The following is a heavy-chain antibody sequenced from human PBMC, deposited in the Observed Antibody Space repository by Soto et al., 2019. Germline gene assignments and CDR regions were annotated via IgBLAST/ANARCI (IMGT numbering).Heavy chain of an antibody. CDR2: ISAYNGKT. V-gene: IGHV1-18*01. D-gene: IGHD5-12*01. CDR1: SHG. CDR3: ARGGDVNYYPRIDV. J-gene: IGHJ6*02. Sequence: SHGISWVRQAPGQGLEWMGWISAYNGKTNYAQNVQGRVTMTTDTSTRTAYMDLRSLRSDDTAVYYCARGGDVNYYPRIDVRGQGTTVTVSS.